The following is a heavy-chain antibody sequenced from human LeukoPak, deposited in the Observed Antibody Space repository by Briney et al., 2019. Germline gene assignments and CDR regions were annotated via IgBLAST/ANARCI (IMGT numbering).Heavy chain of an antibody. CDR1: GGSISSYY. CDR2: IYYSGST. Sequence: SETLSLTCTVSGGSISSYYWSWIRQPPGKGLEWIGYIYYSGSTNYNPSLKSRVTISVDTSKNQFSLKLSSVTAADTAVYYCARDSPAREYRLSEAYYYYGMDVWGQGTTVTVSS. J-gene: IGHJ6*02. CDR3: ARDSPAREYRLSEAYYYYGMDV. D-gene: IGHD2-2*01. V-gene: IGHV4-59*01.